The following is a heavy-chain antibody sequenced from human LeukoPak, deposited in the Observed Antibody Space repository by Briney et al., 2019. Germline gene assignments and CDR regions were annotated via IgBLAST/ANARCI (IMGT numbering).Heavy chain of an antibody. Sequence: SETLSLTCTVSGGSISTFYWTWIRQPPGKGLEWIGHIYYTGSVEYNPSLKSRVTISVDTSKNQFSLNLSSVTAADTAVYYCARDRWEGYDIVTGNFYQYGMDVWGQGTTVTVSS. V-gene: IGHV4-59*01. CDR3: ARDRWEGYDIVTGNFYQYGMDV. CDR1: GGSISTFY. CDR2: IYYTGSV. D-gene: IGHD3-9*01. J-gene: IGHJ6*02.